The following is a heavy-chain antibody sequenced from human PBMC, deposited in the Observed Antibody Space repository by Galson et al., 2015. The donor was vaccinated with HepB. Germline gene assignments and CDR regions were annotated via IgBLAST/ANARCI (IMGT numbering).Heavy chain of an antibody. Sequence: SLRLSCAASGFTFSSYGMHWVRQAPGKGLEWVAVIWYDGSNKYYADSVKGRFTISRDNSKNTLYLQMNSLRAEDTAVYYCARVDGGRAVTTGLGLYYWGQGTLVTVSS. CDR2: IWYDGSNK. CDR1: GFTFSSYG. D-gene: IGHD4-17*01. CDR3: ARVDGGRAVTTGLGLYY. J-gene: IGHJ4*02. V-gene: IGHV3-33*01.